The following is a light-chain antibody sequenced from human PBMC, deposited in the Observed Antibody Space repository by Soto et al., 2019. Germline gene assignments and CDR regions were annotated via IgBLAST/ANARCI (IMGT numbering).Light chain of an antibody. J-gene: IGKJ4*01. V-gene: IGKV1-9*01. CDR3: QQLNSYPLT. Sequence: DIQLTQSPSFLSASVEDRVTITCRASQDISDYLAWYQQRPGKAPKLLIYAASTLQSGVPSRFSGSGSGTEFTLTTSSMQPEDFATYSCQQLNSYPLTFGGGTKVEIK. CDR2: AAS. CDR1: QDISDY.